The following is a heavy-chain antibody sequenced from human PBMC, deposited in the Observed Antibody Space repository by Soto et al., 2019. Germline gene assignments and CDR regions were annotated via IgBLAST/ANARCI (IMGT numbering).Heavy chain of an antibody. CDR3: ARGWGFGDYAVVGY. CDR2: ISSSSSYI. CDR1: GFTFSSYS. Sequence: GGSLRLSCAASGFTFSSYSMNWVRQAPGKGLEWVSSISSSSSYIYYADSVKGRFTISRDNAKNSLYLQMNSLRAEDTAVYYCARGWGFGDYAVVGYWGQGTLVTVSS. J-gene: IGHJ4*02. D-gene: IGHD4-17*01. V-gene: IGHV3-21*04.